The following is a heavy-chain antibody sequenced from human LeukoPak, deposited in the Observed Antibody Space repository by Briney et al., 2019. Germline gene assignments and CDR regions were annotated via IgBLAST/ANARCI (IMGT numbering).Heavy chain of an antibody. Sequence: PSGTLSLTCTVSGGSTTINGYYWAWIRQPPGKGLEWIGSIYYNGNTYYNPSLKSRVTISADTSTNHFSLKLTSVTAADTAVYYCGRHVQAPSFDPWGQGTLVTVSS. CDR1: GGSTTINGYY. J-gene: IGHJ5*02. CDR3: GRHVQAPSFDP. CDR2: IYYNGNT. V-gene: IGHV4-39*01. D-gene: IGHD1-1*01.